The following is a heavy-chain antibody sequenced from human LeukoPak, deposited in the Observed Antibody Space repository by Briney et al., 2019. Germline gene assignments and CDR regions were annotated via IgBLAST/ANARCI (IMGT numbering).Heavy chain of an antibody. J-gene: IGHJ4*02. V-gene: IGHV4-59*08. CDR2: IYYSGST. Sequence: SETLSLTCTVSGGSISSYYWSWVRQPPGKGLEWIGYIYYSGSTNYNPPLKSRVSMSVDTSKNQFSLKLSSVTAADTAVYYCASFDRSGYYPGWGQGTLVTVSS. CDR1: GGSISSYY. D-gene: IGHD3-22*01. CDR3: ASFDRSGYYPG.